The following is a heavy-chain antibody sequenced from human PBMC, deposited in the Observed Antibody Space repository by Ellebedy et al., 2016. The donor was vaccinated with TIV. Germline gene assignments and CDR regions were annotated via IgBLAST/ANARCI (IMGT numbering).Heavy chain of an antibody. CDR2: IYYSGSS. J-gene: IGHJ5*02. D-gene: IGHD4-17*01. Sequence: SETLSLTCTVSGDSVSSNIYYWSWIRQPPGTGLEWIGNIYYSGSSNYNPSLKSRVTITVDTSKNQFSLRLSSVTAADTAVYYCARSTGDYLRRNNWFDPWGQGTLVTVSS. CDR3: ARSTGDYLRRNNWFDP. V-gene: IGHV4-61*01. CDR1: GDSVSSNIYY.